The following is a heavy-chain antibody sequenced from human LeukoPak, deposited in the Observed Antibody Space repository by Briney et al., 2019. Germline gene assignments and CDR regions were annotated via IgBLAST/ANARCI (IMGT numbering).Heavy chain of an antibody. Sequence: ASVKASCKASGYTFTSYYMHWVRQAPGQGLEWMGIINPSGGSTSYAQKFQGRVTMTRDTSTSTVYMELSSLRSEDTAVYYCARIDPAAYVVYWGQGTLVSVSS. V-gene: IGHV1-46*03. CDR3: ARIDPAAYVVY. D-gene: IGHD6-13*01. CDR1: GYTFTSYY. CDR2: INPSGGST. J-gene: IGHJ4*02.